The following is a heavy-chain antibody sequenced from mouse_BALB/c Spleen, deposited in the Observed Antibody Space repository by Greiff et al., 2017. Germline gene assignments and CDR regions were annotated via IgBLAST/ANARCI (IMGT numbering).Heavy chain of an antibody. CDR3: ASANFDY. Sequence: QVQLKESGAELVRPGSSVKISCKASGYAFSSYWMNWVKQRPGQGLEWIGQIYPGDGDTNYNGKFKGKATLTADKSSSTAYMQLSSLTSEDSAVYFCASANFDYWGQGTTLTVSS. CDR1: GYAFSSYW. V-gene: IGHV1-80*01. CDR2: IYPGDGDT. J-gene: IGHJ2*01.